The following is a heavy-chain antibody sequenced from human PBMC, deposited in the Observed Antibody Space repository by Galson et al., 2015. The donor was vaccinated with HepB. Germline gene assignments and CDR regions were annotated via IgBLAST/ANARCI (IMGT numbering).Heavy chain of an antibody. Sequence: SVKVSCKASGGTFSSYAISWVRQAPGQGLEWMGRIIPILGIANYAQKFQGRVTITADKSTSTAYMELSSLRSEDTAVYYCASLDCSGGSCYRYFDYWGQGTLVTVS. CDR3: ASLDCSGGSCYRYFDY. V-gene: IGHV1-69*04. D-gene: IGHD2-15*01. CDR2: IIPILGIA. J-gene: IGHJ4*02. CDR1: GGTFSSYA.